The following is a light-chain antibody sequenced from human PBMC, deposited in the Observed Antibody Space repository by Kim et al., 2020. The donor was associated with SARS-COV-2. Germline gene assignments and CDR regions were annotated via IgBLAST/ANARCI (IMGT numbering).Light chain of an antibody. J-gene: IGKJ5*01. V-gene: IGKV1-NL1*01. CDR2: AAS. Sequence: GDRVTITCRASQGISNSLAWYQQKPGKAPKLLLYAASRLESGVPSRFSGSGSGTDYTLTISSLQPEDFATYYCQQYYSTPITFGQGTRLEIK. CDR1: QGISNS. CDR3: QQYYSTPIT.